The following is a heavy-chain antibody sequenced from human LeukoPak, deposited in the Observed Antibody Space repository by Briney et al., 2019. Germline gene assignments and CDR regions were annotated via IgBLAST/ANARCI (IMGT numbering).Heavy chain of an antibody. J-gene: IGHJ5*02. CDR1: GGSISSSSYY. V-gene: IGHV4-39*01. CDR2: IYYSGST. D-gene: IGHD2-15*01. Sequence: PSETLSLTCTVSGGSISSSSYYWGWIRQPPGKGLEWIGSIYYSGSTYYNPSLKSRVTISVDTSKNQFSLKLSSVTAADTAVYYCARQDIVVVVAATPGWFDPWGQGTLVTVSS. CDR3: ARQDIVVVVAATPGWFDP.